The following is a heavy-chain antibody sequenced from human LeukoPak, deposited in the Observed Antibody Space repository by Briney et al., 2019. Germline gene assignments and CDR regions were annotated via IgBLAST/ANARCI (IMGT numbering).Heavy chain of an antibody. Sequence: VASVKASCKASGYTFTSYGISWVRQAPGLGLEWMGRIIPILGIANYAQKFQGRVTITADKSTSTAYMALSSLKSEDTAVYYCAKADHQSGETFDYWGQGTLVTVSS. J-gene: IGHJ4*02. CDR1: GYTFTSYG. CDR3: AKADHQSGETFDY. V-gene: IGHV1-69*04. CDR2: IIPILGIA. D-gene: IGHD2-15*01.